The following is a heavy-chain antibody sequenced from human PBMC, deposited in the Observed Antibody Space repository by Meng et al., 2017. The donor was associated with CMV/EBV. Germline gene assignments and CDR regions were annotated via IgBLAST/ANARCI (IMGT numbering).Heavy chain of an antibody. D-gene: IGHD6-6*01. CDR1: GGSISSGGYY. V-gene: IGHV4-31*11. CDR2: IYYSGST. CDR3: ARAARPTSANKYGCFDY. J-gene: IGHJ4*02. Sequence: SETLSLTCDVSGGSISSGGYYWSWIRQHPGKGLEWIGYIYYSGSTYYNPSLKSRVTILVDTSKNQFSLKLNSVTAADTAVYYCARAARPTSANKYGCFDYWGQGTLVTV.